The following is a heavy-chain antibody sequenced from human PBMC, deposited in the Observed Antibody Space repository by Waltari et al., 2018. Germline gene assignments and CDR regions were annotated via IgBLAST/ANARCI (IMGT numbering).Heavy chain of an antibody. CDR1: GFTFRDNY. D-gene: IGHD2-15*01. CDR3: ARVGYCSGGTCAGLDC. J-gene: IGHJ4*02. Sequence: EGQLVESGGDLVQSGGSLRLSCAASGFTFRDNYMDLARQGPGKGLEWVGRIRNKAHSYTTEYAASVKGRFTISRDDSKKSLYLQMNSLKTEDTAVYYCARVGYCSGGTCAGLDCWGQGILVTVSS. CDR2: IRNKAHSYTT. V-gene: IGHV3-72*01.